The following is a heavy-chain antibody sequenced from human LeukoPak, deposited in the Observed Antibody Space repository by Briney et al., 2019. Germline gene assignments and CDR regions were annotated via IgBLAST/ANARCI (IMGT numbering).Heavy chain of an antibody. CDR2: TYYRSKWYT. J-gene: IGHJ4*02. Sequence: SQTLSLTCAISGDRVSSNSAAWNWIRQSPSRGLEWLGRTYYRSKWYTDYAVSVKSRITISPDTSKNQFSLKLSSVTAADTAVYYCARARRYNWNYRSGYYYGYFDYWGQGTLVTVSS. V-gene: IGHV6-1*01. D-gene: IGHD1-7*01. CDR1: GDRVSSNSAA. CDR3: ARARRYNWNYRSGYYYGYFDY.